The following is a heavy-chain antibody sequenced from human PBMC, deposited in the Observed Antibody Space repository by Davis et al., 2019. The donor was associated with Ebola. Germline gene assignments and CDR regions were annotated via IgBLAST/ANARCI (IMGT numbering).Heavy chain of an antibody. CDR1: GFAFRNYV. Sequence: PGGSLRLSCAASGFAFRNYVMSWVRQAPGKGLEWVSTLVTSADTYYADSVKGRFTISRDNSKNTLYLQMNGLRVEDTAIYYCAKDTSNIWFDIWGQGTMVTVSS. V-gene: IGHV3-23*01. CDR3: AKDTSNIWFDI. CDR2: LVTSADT. D-gene: IGHD1-26*01. J-gene: IGHJ3*02.